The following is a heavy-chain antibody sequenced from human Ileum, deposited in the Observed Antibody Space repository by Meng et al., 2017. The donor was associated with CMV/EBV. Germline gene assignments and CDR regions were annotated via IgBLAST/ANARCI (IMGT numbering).Heavy chain of an antibody. V-gene: IGHV4-31*03. CDR2: IYYSGST. CDR1: GGSISSGGYY. D-gene: IGHD2-15*01. Sequence: LRLSCTVSGGSISSGGYYWSWIRQHPGKGLEWIGYIYYSGSTYYNPSLKSRVTISVDTSKNQFSLKLSSVTAADTAVYYCARKGDSWFDYWGQGTLVIVSS. CDR3: ARKGDSWFDY. J-gene: IGHJ4*02.